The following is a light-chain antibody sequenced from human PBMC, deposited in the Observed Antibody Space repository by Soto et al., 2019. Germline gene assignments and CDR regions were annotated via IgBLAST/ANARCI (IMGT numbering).Light chain of an antibody. CDR1: QSISSY. CDR3: QQCYSIPLT. V-gene: IGKV1-39*01. J-gene: IGKJ1*01. Sequence: DSQMILYPSTLSASVGDRVTITCRASQSISSYLNWYQQKPGKAPKLLIYAASSLQSGVPSRFSGSGSGTDFTLTISSLQPEDFATYYCQQCYSIPLTFGQGTKVDIK. CDR2: AAS.